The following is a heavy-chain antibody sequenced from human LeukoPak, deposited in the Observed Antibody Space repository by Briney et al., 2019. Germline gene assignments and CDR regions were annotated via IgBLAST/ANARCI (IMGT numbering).Heavy chain of an antibody. CDR2: ISYSGST. CDR1: GGSISPYY. D-gene: IGHD3/OR15-3a*01. CDR3: ARRANPHKYVDLYYFDY. Sequence: PSETLSLTCTVSGGSISPYYWSWIRQPPGKGLEWIGYISYSGSTNYNPSLKSRVAISVDTSKNQFSLKLSSATAADTAVYYCARRANPHKYVDLYYFDYWGQGTLVTVSS. J-gene: IGHJ4*02. V-gene: IGHV4-59*08.